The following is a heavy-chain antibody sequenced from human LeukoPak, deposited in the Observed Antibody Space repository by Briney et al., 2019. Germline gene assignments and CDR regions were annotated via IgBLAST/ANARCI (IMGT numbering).Heavy chain of an antibody. CDR3: AKFKSGGYSYGYFYFDY. CDR1: GFTFSSYG. D-gene: IGHD5-18*01. V-gene: IGHV3-33*06. Sequence: GGSLRLSCAASGFTFSSYGMHWVRQAPGKGLEWVAVIWYDGSNKYYADSVKGRFTISRDNSKNTLYLQMNSLRAEDTAVYYCAKFKSGGYSYGYFYFDYWGQGTLVTVSS. J-gene: IGHJ4*02. CDR2: IWYDGSNK.